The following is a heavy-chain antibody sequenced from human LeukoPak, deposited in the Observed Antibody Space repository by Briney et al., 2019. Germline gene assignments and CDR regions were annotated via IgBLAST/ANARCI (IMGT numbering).Heavy chain of an antibody. Sequence: GGSLRLSCAASGFAFNRYWMHWVPQVPGKGLVWVSRINSDGSSTTYADSVKGRFTISRDNARNTLYLQMNSLSAEDTAVYYCARGRGTIYMFDYWGQGTLVTVSS. CDR1: GFAFNRYW. D-gene: IGHD2/OR15-2a*01. CDR2: INSDGSST. CDR3: ARGRGTIYMFDY. J-gene: IGHJ4*02. V-gene: IGHV3-74*01.